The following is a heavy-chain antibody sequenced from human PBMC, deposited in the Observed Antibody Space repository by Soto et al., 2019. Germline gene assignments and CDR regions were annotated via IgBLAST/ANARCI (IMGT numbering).Heavy chain of an antibody. D-gene: IGHD3-16*02. J-gene: IGHJ4*02. CDR3: ARDRYISRVYYFDY. CDR1: GYTFTNYA. Sequence: QVQLVQSGAEVKKPGASVKVSCKASGYTFTNYAIHWVRQAPGQRLEWMGWINTANANTRYSQKVQDRVTITRDASSSTAYMELSSLNSEDTALYYCARDRYISRVYYFDYWGPGTLVTVSS. V-gene: IGHV1-3*04. CDR2: INTANANT.